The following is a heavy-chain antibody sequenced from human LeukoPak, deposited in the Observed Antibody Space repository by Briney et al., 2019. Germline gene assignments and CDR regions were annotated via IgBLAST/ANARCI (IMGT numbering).Heavy chain of an antibody. Sequence: PGGSLRLSCAASGFTFSSFDMNWVRHPPGQGLEWVSTIGTASDTYYPGSVEGRFTLSRDNAKNSLYLQMNSLTAGDTAVYYCARGPPRGKYYYMDVWGKGTTVTVSS. D-gene: IGHD1-1*01. CDR1: GFTFSSFD. CDR2: IGTASDT. CDR3: ARGPPRGKYYYMDV. J-gene: IGHJ6*03. V-gene: IGHV3-13*01.